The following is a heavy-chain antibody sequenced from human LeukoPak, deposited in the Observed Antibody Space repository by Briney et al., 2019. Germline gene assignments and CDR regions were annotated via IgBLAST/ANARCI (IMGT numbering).Heavy chain of an antibody. CDR3: ARHFAYSSSSYFDY. D-gene: IGHD6-6*01. CDR1: GASVSNYY. Sequence: PSETLSPTGSVSGASVSNYYSGWIRQPPGKGLGWMGYVYYTESTTYNPSLKSRVTMFEDKSKNQFSLRLYSGTVADTAVYYCARHFAYSSSSYFDYWGQGSLVTVSS. V-gene: IGHV4-59*08. CDR2: VYYTEST. J-gene: IGHJ4*02.